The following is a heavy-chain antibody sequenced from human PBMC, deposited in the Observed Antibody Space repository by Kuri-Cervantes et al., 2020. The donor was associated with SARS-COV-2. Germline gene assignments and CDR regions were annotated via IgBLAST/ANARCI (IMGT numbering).Heavy chain of an antibody. D-gene: IGHD1-26*01. V-gene: IGHV3-49*04. J-gene: IGHJ4*02. Sequence: LTCAASGFSFSSYWMSWVRQAPGKGLEWVGFIRSKAYGGTTEYAASVKGRFTISRDDSKSIAYLQMNSLKTEDTAVYYCTRERSPLDYWCQGTLVTVSS. CDR1: GFSFSSYW. CDR3: TRERSPLDY. CDR2: IRSKAYGGTT.